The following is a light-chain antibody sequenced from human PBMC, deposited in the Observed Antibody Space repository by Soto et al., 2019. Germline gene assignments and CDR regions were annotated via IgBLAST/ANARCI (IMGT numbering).Light chain of an antibody. V-gene: IGLV2-14*01. CDR2: EVN. J-gene: IGLJ2*01. CDR1: SSDVINYNY. Sequence: QSVLTQPASVSGSPGQSITISCSGSSSDVINYNYVSWYQQHPGQAPNLMIYEVNNRPSGISNRFSGSKSGNTASLTISGLQAEDEADYYCSSKTSTSTLLFGGGTKLTVL. CDR3: SSKTSTSTLL.